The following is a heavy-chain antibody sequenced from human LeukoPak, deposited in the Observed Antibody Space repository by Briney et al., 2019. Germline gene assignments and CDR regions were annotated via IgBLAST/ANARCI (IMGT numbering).Heavy chain of an antibody. CDR2: INHSGST. CDR3: ARVPYGAVDY. J-gene: IGHJ4*02. CDR1: GGSFSGYY. V-gene: IGHV4-34*01. D-gene: IGHD4-17*01. Sequence: PSETLSLTCAVYGGSFSGYYWSWIRQPPGKGLEWIGEINHSGSTNYNPSLKSRVTISVDTSKNQFSLKLSSVTAADTAVYYCARVPYGAVDYWGQGTLVTVSS.